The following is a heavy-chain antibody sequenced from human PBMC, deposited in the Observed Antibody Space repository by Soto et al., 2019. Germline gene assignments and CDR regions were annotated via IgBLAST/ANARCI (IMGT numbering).Heavy chain of an antibody. CDR2: IKQDGSEK. Sequence: HPGGSLRLSCVASGFTFSRYWMSWVRQAPGKGLEWVANIKQDGSEKYYVDSVKGRFTISRDNAKNSLYLQMNSLRAEDTAVYYCARDEGYDILTGYYTPQRFDYWGQGTLVTVSS. CDR1: GFTFSRYW. V-gene: IGHV3-7*01. J-gene: IGHJ4*02. D-gene: IGHD3-9*01. CDR3: ARDEGYDILTGYYTPQRFDY.